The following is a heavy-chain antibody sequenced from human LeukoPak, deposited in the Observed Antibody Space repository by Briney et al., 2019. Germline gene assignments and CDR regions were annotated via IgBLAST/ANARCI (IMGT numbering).Heavy chain of an antibody. CDR3: AKDPAYCGGDCSNGDY. D-gene: IGHD2-21*01. CDR1: GFTFSSYA. J-gene: IGHJ4*02. V-gene: IGHV3-23*01. Sequence: GGSLRLSCEASGFTFSSYAMSWVRQAPGKGLEWVSAISGSGGSTYYADSVKGRFTISRDNSKNTLYLQMNSLRAEDTAVYYCAKDPAYCGGDCSNGDYWGQGTLVTVSP. CDR2: ISGSGGST.